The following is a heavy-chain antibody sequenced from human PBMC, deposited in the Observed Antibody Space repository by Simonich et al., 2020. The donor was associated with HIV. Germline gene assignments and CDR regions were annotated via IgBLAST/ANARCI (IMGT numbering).Heavy chain of an antibody. V-gene: IGHV1-18*01. CDR3: ARDDRYGDYVDY. CDR1: GYTFTSVG. J-gene: IGHJ4*02. CDR2: ISADNGKT. Sequence: QVQLLQSGAEVKKPGASVKVSCKASGYTFTSVGISWVRKAPGQGLEWIGGISADNGKTNYIQKRQGRVTMTTDTSTSTAYMELRSLRSDDTAVYYFARDDRYGDYVDYWGQGTLVTVSS. D-gene: IGHD3-16*02.